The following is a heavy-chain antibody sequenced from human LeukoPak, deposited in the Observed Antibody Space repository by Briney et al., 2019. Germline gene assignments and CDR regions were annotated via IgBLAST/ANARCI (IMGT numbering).Heavy chain of an antibody. Sequence: GGSLRLSCAASGFTFSDYYMSWIRQAPGKGLEWVAVISYYGSNKYYADSVKGRFTISRDNSKNTLYLQMNSLRAEDTAVYYCARENWNFDCWGQGTLVTVSS. D-gene: IGHD1-1*01. V-gene: IGHV3-30*03. CDR2: ISYYGSNK. CDR3: ARENWNFDC. CDR1: GFTFSDYY. J-gene: IGHJ4*02.